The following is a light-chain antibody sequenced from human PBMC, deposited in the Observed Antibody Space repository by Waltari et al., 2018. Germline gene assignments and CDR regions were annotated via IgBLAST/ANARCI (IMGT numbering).Light chain of an antibody. V-gene: IGKV3-15*01. J-gene: IGKJ1*01. Sequence: EIVMTQSPATLSMSPGERATLSCRASQPVSSNLAWYQQRPGQAPRLLIYGASTMATGVPARFSGSGSGTEFTLTISSLQSEDFTVYHCQQYNNLPTFGQGTKVEIK. CDR1: QPVSSN. CDR2: GAS. CDR3: QQYNNLPT.